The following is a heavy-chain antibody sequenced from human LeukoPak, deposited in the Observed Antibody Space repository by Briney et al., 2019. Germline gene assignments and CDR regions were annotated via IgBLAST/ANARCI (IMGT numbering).Heavy chain of an antibody. Sequence: GASVKVPCKASGYTFSSHDINWVRQTAGHGLEWVGWVNPKSGNTGYAQKFQGRVTMSRNTSITTAYMELSSLRSDDTAVYFCARGVVGFPNYFDPWGQGTMVTVS. CDR3: ARGVVGFPNYFDP. V-gene: IGHV1-8*01. CDR2: VNPKSGNT. CDR1: GYTFSSHD. J-gene: IGHJ5*02. D-gene: IGHD4-4*01.